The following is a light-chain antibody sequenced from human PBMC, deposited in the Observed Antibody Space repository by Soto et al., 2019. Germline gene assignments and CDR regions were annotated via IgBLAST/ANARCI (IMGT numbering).Light chain of an antibody. CDR2: DAS. V-gene: IGKV3-11*01. CDR1: QSISSY. Sequence: EIVLTQSPATLSLSPGERATLSCRASQSISSYLAWYQQKPGQAPRLLIYDASNRATGIPARFSGSGSGTAFTLIISSLEAEDFAVYYCHQRANWPPFTFGGGTKVEIK. J-gene: IGKJ4*01. CDR3: HQRANWPPFT.